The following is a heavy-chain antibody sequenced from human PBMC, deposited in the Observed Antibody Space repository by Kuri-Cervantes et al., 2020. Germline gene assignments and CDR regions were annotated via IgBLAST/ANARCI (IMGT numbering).Heavy chain of an antibody. CDR3: ARRYLDGGADY. Sequence: ASVKVSCKASGYTFTNYDINCVRQAPGQGLEWMGWINPNSGGTNYAQKFQGWVTMTRDTSISTAYMELSRLRSDDTAVYYCARRYLDGGADYWGQGTLVTVSS. CDR1: GYTFTNYD. CDR2: INPNSGGT. V-gene: IGHV1-2*04. D-gene: IGHD3/OR15-3a*01. J-gene: IGHJ4*02.